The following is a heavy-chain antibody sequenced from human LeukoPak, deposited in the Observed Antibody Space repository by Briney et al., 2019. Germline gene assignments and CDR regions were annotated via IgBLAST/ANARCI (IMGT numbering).Heavy chain of an antibody. CDR3: AKDPGYSYGNY. V-gene: IGHV3-23*01. Sequence: GGSLRLSCAASGFTFSSYAMSWVRQAPGKGLEWVSAISGSGGSTYYADSVKGRFTISRDNSKNTLYLRMNSVRAEDTAVYYCAKDPGYSYGNYWGQGTLVTVSS. D-gene: IGHD5-18*01. J-gene: IGHJ4*02. CDR2: ISGSGGST. CDR1: GFTFSSYA.